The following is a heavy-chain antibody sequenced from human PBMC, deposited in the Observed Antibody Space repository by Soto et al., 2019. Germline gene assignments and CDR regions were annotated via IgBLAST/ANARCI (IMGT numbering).Heavy chain of an antibody. CDR3: ARDSGPYNSRVYYDAFAM. Sequence: SETNPVRRPFSGGSRSNRGYYRVWLHTSPGKWLEWIGSIYYSGSTYFNPSLKSRVTISVDTSKNQFSLKLNSVTPEDTAVYYCARDSGPYNSRVYYDAFAMFVQGPMVTVS. D-gene: IGHD3-22*01. V-gene: IGHV4-39*02. CDR2: IYYSGST. CDR1: GGSRSNRGYY. J-gene: IGHJ3*02.